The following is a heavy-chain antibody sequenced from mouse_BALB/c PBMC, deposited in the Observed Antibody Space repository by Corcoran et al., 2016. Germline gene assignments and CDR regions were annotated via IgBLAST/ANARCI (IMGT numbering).Heavy chain of an antibody. J-gene: IGHJ2*01. V-gene: IGHV1-18*01. Sequence: EVLLQQSGPELVKPGASVKIPCKASGYTFTDYNMDWVKQSHGKSLEWIGDINPNNGGTIYNQKFKGKATLTVDKSSSTAYMELRSLTSEDTAVYYCARRDPTVVYFDYWGQGTTHTVSS. D-gene: IGHD1-1*01. CDR3: ARRDPTVVYFDY. CDR2: INPNNGGT. CDR1: GYTFTDYN.